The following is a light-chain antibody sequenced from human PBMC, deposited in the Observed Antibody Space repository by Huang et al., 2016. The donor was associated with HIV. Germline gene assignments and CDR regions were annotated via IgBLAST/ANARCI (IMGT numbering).Light chain of an antibody. V-gene: IGKV1-39*01. J-gene: IGKJ2*01. CDR2: GAS. CDR3: QQSYRTPRT. Sequence: DIQMTQFPTSLSASVEDRVTITCRAGQAIDKYLNWYQQKSGRAPRLLIYGASKLQSVVPSRFSGRASGTHFSLTINSLQPDDSAIYYCQQSYRTPRTFGQGTNLEI. CDR1: QAIDKY.